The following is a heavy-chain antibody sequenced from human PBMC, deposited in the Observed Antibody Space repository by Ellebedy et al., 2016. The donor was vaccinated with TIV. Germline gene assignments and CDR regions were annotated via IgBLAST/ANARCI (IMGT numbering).Heavy chain of an antibody. V-gene: IGHV4-59*08. CDR2: IYSNGAT. CDR3: ARRKSPHLEYAFDI. J-gene: IGHJ3*02. Sequence: MPSETLSLTCTVSGGSIRNYYWSWIRQPPGKGLEWIGYIYSNGATNYNPSLRSRVAMSVDTTKNPFSLKMSSVTAAATAVYYCARRKSPHLEYAFDIWGQGTMATVSS. CDR1: GGSIRNYY.